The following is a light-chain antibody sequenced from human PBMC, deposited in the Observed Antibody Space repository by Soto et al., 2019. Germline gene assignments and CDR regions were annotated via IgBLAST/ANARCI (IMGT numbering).Light chain of an antibody. V-gene: IGKV1-8*01. Sequence: AIPMTQSPSSLSASVGDRVTIXCRASHGLGTYFVWSQQKTGEAPKLLIYAESTLHSWVQSRFSGSGSWTDFTITISCLQSEDFATYSCQQYYSYPLSFGPGTKVD. CDR3: QQYYSYPLS. CDR2: AES. J-gene: IGKJ3*01. CDR1: HGLGTY.